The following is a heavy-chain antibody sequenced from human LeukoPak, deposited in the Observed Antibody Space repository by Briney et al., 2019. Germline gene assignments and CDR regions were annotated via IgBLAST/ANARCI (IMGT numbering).Heavy chain of an antibody. CDR2: IHYTGAT. Sequence: IPSETLSLTCAVYGGSISGYYWSWIRQPLGKGLEWVGEIHYTGATSYNPSLKSRATISIETSKNQVSLRLSSVTAADTAVYYCTRGNILSGYCFDFWGQGALVTVSS. CDR1: GGSISGYY. CDR3: TRGNILSGYCFDF. D-gene: IGHD3-9*01. J-gene: IGHJ4*02. V-gene: IGHV4-34*01.